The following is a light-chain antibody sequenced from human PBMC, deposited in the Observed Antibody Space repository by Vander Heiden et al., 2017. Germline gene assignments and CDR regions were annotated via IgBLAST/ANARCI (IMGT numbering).Light chain of an antibody. CDR1: QSLLHSDGKTY. CDR2: EVS. V-gene: IGKV2D-29*01. J-gene: IGKJ4*01. Sequence: EIMMAQPPLSLSATPGETASISSKSSQSLLHSDGKTYLYWYLQKPGQPPQLLIYEVSNRFSGVPDRFSGSGSGTDFTLKISQVEAEDVEVYYCMQSLQLPLTFGGGTQVEIK. CDR3: MQSLQLPLT.